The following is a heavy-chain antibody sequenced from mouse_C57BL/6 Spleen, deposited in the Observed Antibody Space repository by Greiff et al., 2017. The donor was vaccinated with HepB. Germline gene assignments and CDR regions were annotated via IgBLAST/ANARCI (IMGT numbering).Heavy chain of an antibody. Sequence: EVKLMESGGGLVKPGGSLKLSCAASGFTFSSYTMSWVRQTPEKRLEWVATISGGGGNTYYPDSVKGRFTISRDNAKNTLYLQMSSLRSEDTALYYCARRNLGYYGSSSQYYFDYWGQGTTLTVSS. CDR2: ISGGGGNT. V-gene: IGHV5-9*01. CDR1: GFTFSSYT. CDR3: ARRNLGYYGSSSQYYFDY. D-gene: IGHD1-1*01. J-gene: IGHJ2*01.